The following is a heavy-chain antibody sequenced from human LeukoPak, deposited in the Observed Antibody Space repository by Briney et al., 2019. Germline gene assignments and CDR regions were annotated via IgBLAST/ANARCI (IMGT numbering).Heavy chain of an antibody. D-gene: IGHD5-18*01. CDR3: GRQVDTTMALPDY. CDR1: GGTFSSYA. Sequence: SVRLSCTASGGTFSSYAISWVRQAPGQGLEWMGGIIPIFGTANYAQTFQGRVTITTDKATSTAYMELRSLRSDDTALYYCGRQVDTTMALPDYWGEGTLVTVSS. V-gene: IGHV1-69*05. J-gene: IGHJ4*02. CDR2: IIPIFGTA.